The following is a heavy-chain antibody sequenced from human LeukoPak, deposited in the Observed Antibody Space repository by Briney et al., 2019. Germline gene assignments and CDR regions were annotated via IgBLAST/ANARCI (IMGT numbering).Heavy chain of an antibody. CDR3: ARLYISGWYGGPNY. V-gene: IGHV3-23*01. CDR2: INFSGGST. J-gene: IGHJ4*02. D-gene: IGHD6-19*01. CDR1: GFTFSYYA. Sequence: GGSLRLSCAASGFTFSYYAMTWVRQTPGKGLEWVATINFSGGSTYYADSVEGRFTISKDNSKKMLYLQMNSLRAEDTALYYCARLYISGWYGGPNYWGQGTLVTVSS.